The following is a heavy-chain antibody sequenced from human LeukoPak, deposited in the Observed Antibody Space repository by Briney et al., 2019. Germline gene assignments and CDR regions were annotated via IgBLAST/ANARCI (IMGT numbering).Heavy chain of an antibody. CDR2: INQDGSGK. CDR3: ARLYCSGGRCDSCFDY. J-gene: IGHJ4*02. Sequence: GGSLRLSCAASGFTFSAYWMNWVRQTPGKGLEWVANINQDGSGKYYADSVKGRFSLSRDNAKNSLNLQMNSLRAEDTAVYYCARLYCSGGRCDSCFDYWGQGTLVTVSS. D-gene: IGHD2-15*01. CDR1: GFTFSAYW. V-gene: IGHV3-7*05.